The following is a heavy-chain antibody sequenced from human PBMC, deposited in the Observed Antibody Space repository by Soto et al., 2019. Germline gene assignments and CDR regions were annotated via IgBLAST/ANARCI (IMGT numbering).Heavy chain of an antibody. CDR1: GFTFSSYS. D-gene: IGHD3-22*01. Sequence: PGGSLRLSCAASGFTFSSYSMNWVRRAPGKGLEWVSSISSSSSYIYCADSVKGRFTISRDNAKNSLYLQMNSLRAEDTAVYYCARVPYYYDSSGYVGPYYYGMDVWGQGTTVTVSS. J-gene: IGHJ6*02. V-gene: IGHV3-21*01. CDR3: ARVPYYYDSSGYVGPYYYGMDV. CDR2: ISSSSSYI.